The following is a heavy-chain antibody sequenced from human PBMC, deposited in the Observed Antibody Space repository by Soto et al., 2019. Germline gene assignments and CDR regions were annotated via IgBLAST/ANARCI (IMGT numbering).Heavy chain of an antibody. CDR1: GGSISGYY. V-gene: IGHV4-59*01. CDR3: ARQQLLPFYYALDV. CDR2: IYYRGST. D-gene: IGHD1-26*01. J-gene: IGHJ6*02. Sequence: SETLSLTCNVSGGSISGYYWSWIRQSPGKGLEYIGYIYYRGSTNYNSSLKSRVTMSVDTSRNQFSLKMNSVTAADAAVYYCARQQLLPFYYALDVWGQGTTVTVSS.